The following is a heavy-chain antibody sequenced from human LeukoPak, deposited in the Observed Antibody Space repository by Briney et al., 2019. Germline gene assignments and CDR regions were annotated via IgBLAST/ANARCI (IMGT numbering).Heavy chain of an antibody. V-gene: IGHV3-53*01. CDR1: GYSVSVYY. CDR3: ARAPPYYYDSRGYHYERGNYFYGMDV. Sequence: GGSLRLSCAVSGYSVSVYYMSWVRQAPGKGLEWLSVIYNGDATYYADSVKGRFTISGDNSGNTVNLQMNSLRAEDTAVYYCARAPPYYYDSRGYHYERGNYFYGMDVWGRGTTVIVSS. CDR2: IYNGDAT. D-gene: IGHD3-22*01. J-gene: IGHJ6*02.